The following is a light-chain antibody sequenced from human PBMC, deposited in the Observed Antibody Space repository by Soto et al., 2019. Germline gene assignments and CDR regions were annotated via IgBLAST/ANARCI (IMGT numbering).Light chain of an antibody. V-gene: IGKV3-15*01. Sequence: EIVMTQSPATLSVSPGERATLSCRASQSVSTSLAWYQQKPGQAPRLLIYGASTRATGIPARFSGSGSGTDFTLTISSLQSEDFAVYYCQQYNNWPPWTFGQGTKVYIK. CDR2: GAS. CDR1: QSVSTS. J-gene: IGKJ1*01. CDR3: QQYNNWPPWT.